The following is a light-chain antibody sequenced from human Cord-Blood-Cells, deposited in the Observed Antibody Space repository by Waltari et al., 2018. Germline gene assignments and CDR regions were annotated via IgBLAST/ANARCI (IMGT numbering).Light chain of an antibody. J-gene: IGKJ1*01. CDR3: QQYYSPPPT. CDR1: QSVLYSSNNKNY. V-gene: IGKV4-1*01. CDR2: GAS. Sequence: DIVMTQSPDSLAVSLGERATINCKSSQSVLYSSNNKNYLAWYQQKPGQPPKLLIYGASTRESGVPDRFSGSGSGTDFTLTISSLQAEDVAVYYCQQYYSPPPTFGQGTKVEI.